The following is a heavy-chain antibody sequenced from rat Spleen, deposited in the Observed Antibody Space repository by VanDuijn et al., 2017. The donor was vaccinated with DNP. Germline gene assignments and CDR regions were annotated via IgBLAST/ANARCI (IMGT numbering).Heavy chain of an antibody. CDR1: GFSFSDYD. V-gene: IGHV5-27*01. J-gene: IGHJ2*01. CDR2: MSPTTRSS. Sequence: EVQLVESGGGLVQPGRSLKLSCAASGFSFSDYDMAWVRQAPTKGLEWVACMSPTTRSSYYRDSVRGRFTVSRDDATSTLYLQMDSLRSEDTATYYCTRGGTYYFDYWGHGVMVTVSS. CDR3: TRGGTYYFDY.